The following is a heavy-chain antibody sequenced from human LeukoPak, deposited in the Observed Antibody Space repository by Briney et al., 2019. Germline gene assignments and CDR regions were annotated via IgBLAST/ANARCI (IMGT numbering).Heavy chain of an antibody. D-gene: IGHD6-19*01. J-gene: IGHJ4*02. V-gene: IGHV3-7*01. CDR2: IKQGGSEK. Sequence: GGSLRLSCAASGFSFSSYWMSWVRQAPGKGLEWVANIKQGGSEKYYVDSVKGRFTISRDNARSSLFLQMNSLRAEDTAVYYCTRDIAVAGTLDYWGQGTLVTVSS. CDR3: TRDIAVAGTLDY. CDR1: GFSFSSYW.